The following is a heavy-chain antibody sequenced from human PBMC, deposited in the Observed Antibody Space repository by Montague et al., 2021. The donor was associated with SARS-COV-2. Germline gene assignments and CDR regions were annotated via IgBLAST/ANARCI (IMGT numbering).Heavy chain of an antibody. CDR3: ARSTSGWLIY. J-gene: IGHJ4*02. Sequence: SETLSLTCSVSGGSISSTSFFWAWIRQPPGKGQEWVGSMYSSGTTYYNPSLKSRVTISGDTSRNQLSVRLSSVTAAATAVYYCARSTSGWLIYWGQGTLVTVSS. CDR1: GGSISSTSFF. CDR2: MYSSGTT. V-gene: IGHV4-39*01. D-gene: IGHD6-19*01.